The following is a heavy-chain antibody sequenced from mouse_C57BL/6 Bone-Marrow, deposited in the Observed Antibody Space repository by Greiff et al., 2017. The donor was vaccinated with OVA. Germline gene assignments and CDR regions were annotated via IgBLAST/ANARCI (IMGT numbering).Heavy chain of an antibody. Sequence: VKLMESGAELVRPGASVKLSCKASGYTFTDYEMHCVKQTPVHGLEWIGAIDPETCGTAYNQKFKGKATLTADKSSSTAYMELRSLTSEDSAVYYCTKLRSPGDWFAYWGQGTLVTVSA. CDR3: TKLRSPGDWFAY. CDR1: GYTFTDYE. V-gene: IGHV1-23*01. D-gene: IGHD1-1*01. CDR2: IDPETCGT. J-gene: IGHJ3*01.